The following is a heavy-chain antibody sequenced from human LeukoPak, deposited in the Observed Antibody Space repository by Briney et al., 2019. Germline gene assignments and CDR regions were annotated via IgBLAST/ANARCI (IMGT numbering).Heavy chain of an antibody. V-gene: IGHV4-34*01. CDR2: INHSGST. CDR1: GGSFSGYY. Sequence: SETLSLTCAVYGGSFSGYYWSWIRQPPGKGLEWVGEINHSGSTNYNPSLKSRVTISVDSAKNQSTLKLSSVTAADTAVYYCASVSYSRSWSGNGCYPGGQGTLVTVPS. D-gene: IGHD6-13*01. CDR3: ASVSYSRSWSGNGCYP. J-gene: IGHJ5*02.